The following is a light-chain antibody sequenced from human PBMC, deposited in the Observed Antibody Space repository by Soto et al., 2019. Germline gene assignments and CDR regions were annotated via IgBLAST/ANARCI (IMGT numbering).Light chain of an antibody. Sequence: QSALNQPASVSGSPGQSITISCTGASSDIGRYDYVSWYQHHPGKAPKLMIFAVSHRPSGVTDRFSGSKSGNTASLTISGLQADDEADYYCSSYTSSSTSFYVFGTGTKVTVL. J-gene: IGLJ1*01. V-gene: IGLV2-14*03. CDR3: SSYTSSSTSFYV. CDR1: SSDIGRYDY. CDR2: AVS.